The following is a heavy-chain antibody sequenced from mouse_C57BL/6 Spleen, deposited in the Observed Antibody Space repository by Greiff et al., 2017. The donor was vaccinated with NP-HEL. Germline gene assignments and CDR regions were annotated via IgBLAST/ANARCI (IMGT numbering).Heavy chain of an antibody. Sequence: QVQLQQPGAELVKPGASVKLSCKASGYTFTSYWMQWVKQRPGQGLEWIGEIDPSDSYTNYNQKFKGKATVTVDTSSSTAYMQLSSLTSEASAVYDCARCPMTTVVATDYWGKGTTLTVSS. CDR1: GYTFTSYW. J-gene: IGHJ2*01. D-gene: IGHD1-1*01. V-gene: IGHV1-50*01. CDR2: IDPSDSYT. CDR3: ARCPMTTVVATDY.